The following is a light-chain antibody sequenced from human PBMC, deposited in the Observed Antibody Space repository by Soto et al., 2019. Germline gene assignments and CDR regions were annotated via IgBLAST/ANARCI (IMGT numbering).Light chain of an antibody. CDR3: QQYNDWLALS. Sequence: EIVMTQSPSTLSVSPLERSTLSCRASQSINSDLAWYLQKPGQAPRLLIYGASTRATGIPARFSGSGSVTEFILTISSLQPEDFAVYYCQQYNDWLALSFGGGTKVDIK. CDR1: QSINSD. CDR2: GAS. J-gene: IGKJ4*01. V-gene: IGKV3-15*01.